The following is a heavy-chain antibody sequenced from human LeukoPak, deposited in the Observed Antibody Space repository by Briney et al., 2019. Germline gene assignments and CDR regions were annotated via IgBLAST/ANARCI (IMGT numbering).Heavy chain of an antibody. CDR3: ARDRKYGSESHRRLDY. CDR2: ISYSGNT. V-gene: IGHV4-30-4*01. Sequence: PSQTLSLTCTVSGGSISSDDYYWSWIRQPPGKGLEWIGYISYSGNTYYNPSLKSRVTISVDTSKNQFSLKLSSVTVADTAVYYCARDRKYGSESHRRLDYWGQGTLVTVSS. CDR1: GGSISSDDYY. J-gene: IGHJ4*02. D-gene: IGHD3-10*01.